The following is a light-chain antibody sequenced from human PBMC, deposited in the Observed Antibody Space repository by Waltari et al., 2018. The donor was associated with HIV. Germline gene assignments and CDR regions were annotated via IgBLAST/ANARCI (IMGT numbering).Light chain of an antibody. Sequence: QSVLTQPPSVSAAPGQKVTISCSGSSPHTGTNSVSWYQQLPGTAPKLLIYDNNQRPSGIPDRYSGSKSGTSATLGITGLQTGDEADYYCGTWDSSLSARVFGGGTKVTVL. CDR1: SPHTGTNS. V-gene: IGLV1-51*01. J-gene: IGLJ3*02. CDR2: DNN. CDR3: GTWDSSLSARV.